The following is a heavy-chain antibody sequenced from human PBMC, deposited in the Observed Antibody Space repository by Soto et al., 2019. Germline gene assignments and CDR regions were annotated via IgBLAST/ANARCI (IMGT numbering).Heavy chain of an antibody. CDR2: TYYRSKWFN. J-gene: IGHJ4*02. D-gene: IGHD3-22*01. CDR3: ARGAWDNSAHYFLDN. V-gene: IGHV6-1*01. CDR1: GDSVSSNSAA. Sequence: SQTLSLTCAISGDSVSSNSAAWNWIRQSPSRGLEWLGRTYYRSKWFNNYALSVKSRITINPDTSKNQFSLQLNSVTPEDTAVYYCARGAWDNSAHYFLDNWGQGTLVTVSS.